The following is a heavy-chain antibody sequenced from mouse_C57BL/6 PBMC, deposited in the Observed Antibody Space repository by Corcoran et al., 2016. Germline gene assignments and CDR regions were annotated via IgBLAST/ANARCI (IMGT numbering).Heavy chain of an antibody. Sequence: QVQLQQSGAELARPGASVKLSCKASGYTFTSYGISWVKQRTGQGLEWIGEIYPRSGNTYYNEKLKGKATLTADKSSSTAYMELRSLTSEDSAVYFCARGRADYGRSYRYWYFDVWGTGTTVTVSS. D-gene: IGHD1-1*01. CDR2: IYPRSGNT. CDR3: ARGRADYGRSYRYWYFDV. V-gene: IGHV1-81*01. CDR1: GYTFTSYG. J-gene: IGHJ1*03.